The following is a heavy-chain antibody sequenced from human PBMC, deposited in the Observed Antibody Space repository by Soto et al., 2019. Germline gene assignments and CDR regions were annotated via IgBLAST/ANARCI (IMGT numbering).Heavy chain of an antibody. CDR2: IYHSGST. CDR3: ARSILGGITMVRGVIFDNAFDI. Sequence: SETLSLTCAVSGGSISSGGYSWSWIRQPPGKGLEWIGYIYHSGSTYYNPSLKSRVTISVDRSKNQFSLKLSSVTAADTAVYYCARSILGGITMVRGVIFDNAFDIWGQGTMVTVSS. CDR1: GGSISSGGYS. J-gene: IGHJ3*02. V-gene: IGHV4-30-2*01. D-gene: IGHD3-10*01.